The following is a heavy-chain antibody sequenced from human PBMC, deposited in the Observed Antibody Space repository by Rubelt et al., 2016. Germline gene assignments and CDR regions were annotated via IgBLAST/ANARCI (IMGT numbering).Heavy chain of an antibody. D-gene: IGHD3-16*01. Sequence: QVQLVQSGAEVKKPGSSVKVCCKASGGTFSSYAISWVRQATGPGLEWMGGIIAIFGTANYAQKVQCRVSITADESTSTAYMELSSLSSEDTAVYYCRGIWGSYIDYWGQGTLVTVSS. J-gene: IGHJ4*02. V-gene: IGHV1-69*01. CDR1: GGTFSSYA. CDR3: RGIWGSYIDY. CDR2: IIAIFGTA.